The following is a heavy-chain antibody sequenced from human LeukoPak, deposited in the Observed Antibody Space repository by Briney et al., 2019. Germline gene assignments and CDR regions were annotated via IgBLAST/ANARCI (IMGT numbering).Heavy chain of an antibody. V-gene: IGHV1-69*13. Sequence: SVKVSCKASGGTFSSYAISWVRQAHGQGLEWMGGIIPIFGTANYAQKFQGRVTITADESTSTAYMELSSLRSEDTVVFFWEKTEYDILTGYYFGWFDPWGQGTLVTVSS. CDR3: EKTEYDILTGYYFGWFDP. CDR1: GGTFSSYA. D-gene: IGHD3-9*01. J-gene: IGHJ5*02. CDR2: IIPIFGTA.